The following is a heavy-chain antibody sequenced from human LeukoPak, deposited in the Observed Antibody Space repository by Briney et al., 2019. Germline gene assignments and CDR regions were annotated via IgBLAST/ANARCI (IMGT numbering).Heavy chain of an antibody. CDR2: INPNSGGT. D-gene: IGHD6-13*01. CDR1: GYTFTGYY. V-gene: IGHV1-2*02. J-gene: IGHJ6*03. Sequence: ASVKVSCKASGYTFTGYYMHWVRQAPGQGLEWMGWINPNSGGTNYAQKFQGRVTMTRDTSISTAYMELSRLRSDDTAVYYCARAAAPYYYMDVWGKGATVTVSS. CDR3: ARAAAPYYYMDV.